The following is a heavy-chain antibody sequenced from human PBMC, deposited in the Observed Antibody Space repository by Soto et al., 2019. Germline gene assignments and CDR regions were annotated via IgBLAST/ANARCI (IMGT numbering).Heavy chain of an antibody. CDR3: ARESEDLTSNFDY. CDR2: ISSTSNYI. V-gene: IGHV3-21*06. CDR1: GFTFTRYS. J-gene: IGHJ4*02. Sequence: GGSLRLSCAASGFTFTRYSMNWVRQAPGKGLEWVSSISSTSNYIYYGDSMKGRFTISRDNAKNSLYLEMNSLRAEDTAVYYCARESEDLTSNFDYWGQGTLVTVSS.